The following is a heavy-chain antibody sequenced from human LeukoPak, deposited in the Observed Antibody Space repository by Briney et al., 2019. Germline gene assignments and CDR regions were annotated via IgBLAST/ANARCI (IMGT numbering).Heavy chain of an antibody. J-gene: IGHJ4*02. D-gene: IGHD3-22*01. Sequence: GGSLRLSCAASGFTFSSYSMNWVRQAPGKGLEWVAVISYDGSNKYYADSVKGRFTISRDNSKNTLYLQMNSLRAEDTAVYYCASNYDSSGYGTAPFDYWGQGTLVTVSS. CDR1: GFTFSSYS. V-gene: IGHV3-30*03. CDR3: ASNYDSSGYGTAPFDY. CDR2: ISYDGSNK.